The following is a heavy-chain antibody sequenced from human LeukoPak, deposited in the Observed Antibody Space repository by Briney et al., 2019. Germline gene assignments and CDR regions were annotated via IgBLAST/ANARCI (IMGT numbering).Heavy chain of an antibody. CDR2: MFHKEKS. D-gene: IGHD3-16*01. CDR3: ARFDHVWETHGMDAFDH. J-gene: IGHJ3*01. Sequence: SETLSLTCRVSGYSIRSGYDWGWIRQAPGQGLEWIGNMFHKEKSYNNPSLKRQVTISADTSKNQFSLKVTSVSATDTAVYYCARFDHVWETHGMDAFDHWGQGTMVTVSS. CDR1: GYSIRSGYD. V-gene: IGHV4-38-2*01.